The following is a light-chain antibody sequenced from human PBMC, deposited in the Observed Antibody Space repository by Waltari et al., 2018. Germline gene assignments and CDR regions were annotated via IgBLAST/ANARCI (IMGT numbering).Light chain of an antibody. CDR2: KAS. CDR1: QSISRW. J-gene: IGKJ1*01. Sequence: DIQMTQSPSTQSASVGDRVNITFPASQSISRWLAWYQQKPGKAPNLLIYKASTLESGVPSRFSGSGSGTEFTLTISSLQSADFATYYRQNDNSYSGTWTFGQGTKVEIK. CDR3: QNDNSYSGTWT. V-gene: IGKV1-5*03.